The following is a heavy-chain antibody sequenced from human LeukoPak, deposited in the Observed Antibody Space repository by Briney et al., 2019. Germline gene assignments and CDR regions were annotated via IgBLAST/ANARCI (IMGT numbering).Heavy chain of an antibody. D-gene: IGHD1-26*01. Sequence: PSETLSLTCTVSGGSISSSSYYWGWIRQPPGKGLEWIGSIYYSGSTYYNPSLKSRVTISVDTSKNQFSLKLSSVTAADTAVYYCARLHEWELDYWGQGTLVTVSS. CDR1: GGSISSSSYY. CDR3: ARLHEWELDY. J-gene: IGHJ4*02. V-gene: IGHV4-39*01. CDR2: IYYSGST.